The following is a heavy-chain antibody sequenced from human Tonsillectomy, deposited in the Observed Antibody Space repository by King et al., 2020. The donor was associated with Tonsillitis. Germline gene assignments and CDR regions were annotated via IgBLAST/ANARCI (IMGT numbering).Heavy chain of an antibody. V-gene: IGHV1-18*01. D-gene: IGHD3-10*01. Sequence: QLVQSGAEVKKPGASVTVSCKASGYTFTGYGFSWVRQAPGQGLEWMGWISAYNGNTNYAQKLQGRVTMTTDTSTTTAYMELRSLRSDDTAVYYCARDVTSLWFGELFRHFDYWGQGTLVTVSS. CDR2: ISAYNGNT. CDR1: GYTFTGYG. J-gene: IGHJ4*02. CDR3: ARDVTSLWFGELFRHFDY.